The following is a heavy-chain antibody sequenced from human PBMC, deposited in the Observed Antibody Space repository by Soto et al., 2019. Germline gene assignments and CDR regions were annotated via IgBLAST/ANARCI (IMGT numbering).Heavy chain of an antibody. D-gene: IGHD6-13*01. J-gene: IGHJ6*02. CDR1: GFTFSTYA. Sequence: GGSLRLSCTASGFTFSTYAMHWVRQAPGKGLEWVAVISYGDNKYYSDSVKGRFTLSRDNSKNTLFLHMYSVRAEDTAIYYCARDRLSSTWREDYYYAMDVWGQGTTVTVSS. V-gene: IGHV3-30-3*01. CDR2: ISYGDNK. CDR3: ARDRLSSTWREDYYYAMDV.